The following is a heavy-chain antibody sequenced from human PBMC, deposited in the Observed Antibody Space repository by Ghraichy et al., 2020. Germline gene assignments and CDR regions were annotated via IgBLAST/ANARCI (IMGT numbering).Heavy chain of an antibody. Sequence: SGPTLVKPTQTLTLTCTFSGFSLSTSGVGVGWIRQPPGKALEWLALIYWDDDKRYSPSLKSRLTITKDTSKNQVVLTMTNMDPVDTATYYCAHSCNYDILTGYSTPAHDAFDIWGQGTMVTVSS. J-gene: IGHJ3*02. D-gene: IGHD3-9*01. CDR3: AHSCNYDILTGYSTPAHDAFDI. V-gene: IGHV2-5*02. CDR1: GFSLSTSGVG. CDR2: IYWDDDK.